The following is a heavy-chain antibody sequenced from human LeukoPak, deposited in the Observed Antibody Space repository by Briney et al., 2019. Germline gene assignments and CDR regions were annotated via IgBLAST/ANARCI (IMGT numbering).Heavy chain of an antibody. CDR3: ASHHGRGEAFDY. CDR2: MYYSGIP. CDR1: GASISDYY. J-gene: IGHJ4*02. D-gene: IGHD3-10*01. V-gene: IGHV4-59*08. Sequence: PSETLSLTCTVSGASISDYYWSWTRQPPGKRLEGIAYMYYSGIPNYSRSLKSRVTMSADKSNNQVSLTLTSVTAADTAVYYCASHHGRGEAFDYWGRGTLVTVSS.